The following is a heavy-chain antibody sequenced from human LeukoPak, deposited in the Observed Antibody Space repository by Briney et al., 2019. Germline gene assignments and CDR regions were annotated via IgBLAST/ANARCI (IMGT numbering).Heavy chain of an antibody. D-gene: IGHD3-3*01. V-gene: IGHV5-51*01. J-gene: IGHJ4*02. CDR1: GYSFTSYW. CDR3: ARQGYYGASPYYFDY. Sequence: GESLKISCKGSGYSFTSYWFGWVRQMPGKGLEWMGIIYPGDSDTRYSPSFQGQVTISADKSISTAYLQWSSLKASDTAMYYCARQGYYGASPYYFDYWGQGTLVTVSS. CDR2: IYPGDSDT.